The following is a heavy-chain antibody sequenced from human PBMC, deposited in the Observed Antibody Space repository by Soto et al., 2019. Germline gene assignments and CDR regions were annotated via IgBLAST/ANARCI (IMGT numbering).Heavy chain of an antibody. CDR2: VHYSGST. J-gene: IGHJ2*01. CDR3: ARDWRHPRYNYDSRYFDL. D-gene: IGHD3-10*01. Sequence: QVQLQESGPGLVKPSETLSLTCSVSGGSINNNYWSWIRQPPGKGLEWIGYVHYSGSTNYNPSLKSRATISVDTSKNQFSLKLISATAADTAVYYCARDWRHPRYNYDSRYFDLWGRGTLVTVSP. CDR1: GGSINNNY. V-gene: IGHV4-59*01.